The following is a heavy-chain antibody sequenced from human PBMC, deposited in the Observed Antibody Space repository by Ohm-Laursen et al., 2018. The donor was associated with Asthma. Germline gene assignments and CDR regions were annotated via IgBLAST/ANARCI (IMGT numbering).Heavy chain of an antibody. Sequence: SLRLSCAASGFTFSSNAMHWVRQAPGKGLEWVAVISKDGSNKYYADSVKGRFTISRDNSKNTLYLQMNSLRTEDTAVYYCARHNWNYLDYWGQGTLVTVSS. V-gene: IGHV3-30-3*01. D-gene: IGHD1-7*01. CDR3: ARHNWNYLDY. CDR2: ISKDGSNK. J-gene: IGHJ4*02. CDR1: GFTFSSNA.